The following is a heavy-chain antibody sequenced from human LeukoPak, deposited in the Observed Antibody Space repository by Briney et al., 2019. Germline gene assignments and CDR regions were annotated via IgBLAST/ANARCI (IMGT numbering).Heavy chain of an antibody. V-gene: IGHV4-39*01. D-gene: IGHD3-10*01. CDR2: IYYSGST. CDR1: GGSISSSSYY. Sequence: SETLSLTCTVSGGSISSSSYYWGWIRQPPGKGLEWIGSIYYSGSTYYNPSLKSRVTISVDTSKNQFSLKLSSVTAADTAAYYCARLDSGYYFDYWGQGTLVTVSS. J-gene: IGHJ4*02. CDR3: ARLDSGYYFDY.